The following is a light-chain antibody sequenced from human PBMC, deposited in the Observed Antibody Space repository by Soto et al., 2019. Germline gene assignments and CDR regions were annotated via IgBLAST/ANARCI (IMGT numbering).Light chain of an antibody. V-gene: IGKV2-28*01. Sequence: EIVMTQSPLSLPDTPGEPASISCRSNQSLLHRNGYNYLDWYLQKPGQSPQLLIYLGSHRASAVPDKFSGSGSGTDFALKISRVETEDVGVYYCMQALQTPTFGQGTKLEIK. CDR3: MQALQTPT. CDR1: QSLLHRNGYNY. J-gene: IGKJ2*01. CDR2: LGS.